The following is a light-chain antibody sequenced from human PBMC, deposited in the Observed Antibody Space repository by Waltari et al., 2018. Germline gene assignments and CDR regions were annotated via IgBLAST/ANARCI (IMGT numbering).Light chain of an antibody. CDR3: QQYRHNVYT. J-gene: IGKJ2*01. CDR1: QDISNW. Sequence: DIQMTQSPSTLSASVGDRVAITCRASQDISNWLAWYQRKPGKAPKLLIYKASSLEGGVPSRFSGSGSGTEFTLTISSLQPDDFATYYCQQYRHNVYTFGQGTKL. V-gene: IGKV1-5*03. CDR2: KAS.